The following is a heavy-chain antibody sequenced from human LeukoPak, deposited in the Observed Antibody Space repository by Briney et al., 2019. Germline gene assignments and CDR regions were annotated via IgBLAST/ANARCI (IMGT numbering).Heavy chain of an antibody. CDR1: GGSISSYY. V-gene: IGHV4-39*01. J-gene: IGHJ4*02. CDR3: ARQGLDTTGSFDY. CDR2: IYYSGST. D-gene: IGHD1-14*01. Sequence: SETLSLTCTVSGGSISSYYWGWIRQPPGKGLEWIGSIYYSGSTYYNPPLKSRVTISVDTSKNQFSLKLSSVTAADTAVYYCARQGLDTTGSFDYWGQGTLVTVSS.